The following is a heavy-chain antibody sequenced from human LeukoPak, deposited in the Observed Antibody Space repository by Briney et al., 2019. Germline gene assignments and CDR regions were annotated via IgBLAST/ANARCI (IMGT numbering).Heavy chain of an antibody. D-gene: IGHD4-17*01. CDR2: ISYDGSNK. J-gene: IGHJ4*02. CDR1: GFTFSSYA. V-gene: IGHV3-30-3*01. Sequence: GGSLRLSCAASGFTFSSYAMHWVRQAPGKGLEWVAVISYDGSNKYYADSVKGLFTISRDNYKNTLYLQMNSLRAEDTAVYYCARDASTVPGDYWGQGPLVTVSS. CDR3: ARDASTVPGDY.